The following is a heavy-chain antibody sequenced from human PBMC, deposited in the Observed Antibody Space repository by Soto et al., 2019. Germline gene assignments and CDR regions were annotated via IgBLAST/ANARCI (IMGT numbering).Heavy chain of an antibody. J-gene: IGHJ6*02. Sequence: ASVKVSCKASGYTFTSYGISWVRQAPGQGLEWMGWISAYNGNTNYAQKLQGRVTMTTDTSTSTAYMELRSLRSDDTAVYYCARSAITLFGVVSIPPHYYPEMDVWGQGTTVTVSS. CDR3: ARSAITLFGVVSIPPHYYPEMDV. V-gene: IGHV1-18*04. D-gene: IGHD3-3*01. CDR2: ISAYNGNT. CDR1: GYTFTSYG.